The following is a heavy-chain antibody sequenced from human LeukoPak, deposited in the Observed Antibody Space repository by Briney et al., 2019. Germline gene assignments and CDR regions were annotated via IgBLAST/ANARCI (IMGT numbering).Heavy chain of an antibody. CDR1: GVSLTGITFSHFY. CDR3: ARSTPYQKKNWFDP. D-gene: IGHD2-2*01. J-gene: IGHJ5*02. Sequence: GGSLRLSCAVSGVSLTGITFSHFYMTWIRQAPGKGLESIAFISSSGSSVLYADSVRGRFTISRDNSNNSLYLQMNSLRADDTAVYYCARSTPYQKKNWFDPWGQGTLVTVSS. V-gene: IGHV3-11*04. CDR2: ISSSGSSV.